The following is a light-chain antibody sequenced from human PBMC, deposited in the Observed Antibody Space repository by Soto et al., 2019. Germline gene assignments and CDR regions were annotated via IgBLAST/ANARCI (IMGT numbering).Light chain of an antibody. J-gene: IGKJ1*01. CDR2: RAS. Sequence: DIQMTQSPSAMSASVGDRVTITCRASQGISNYLAWFQQKPGKVPKRLIYRASSLQSGVPSRFSGSGSGTEFPLTISSLQPEDFATYYCLQDNSFPRTFGQGTRVEIK. CDR3: LQDNSFPRT. V-gene: IGKV1-17*03. CDR1: QGISNY.